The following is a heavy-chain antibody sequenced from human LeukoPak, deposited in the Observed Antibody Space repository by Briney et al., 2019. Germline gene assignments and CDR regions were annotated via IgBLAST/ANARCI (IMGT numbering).Heavy chain of an antibody. CDR1: GYSISSGYY. Sequence: PSETLSLTCSVSGYSISSGYYWGWIRQPPGKGLEWIGIIVYSGSTYYNPSLKSRVTISVDTSKNQFSLKLSSVTAADTAVYYCARAYDSRTFDLWGRGTLVTVSS. J-gene: IGHJ2*01. CDR3: ARAYDSRTFDL. D-gene: IGHD3-22*01. V-gene: IGHV4-38-2*02. CDR2: IVYSGST.